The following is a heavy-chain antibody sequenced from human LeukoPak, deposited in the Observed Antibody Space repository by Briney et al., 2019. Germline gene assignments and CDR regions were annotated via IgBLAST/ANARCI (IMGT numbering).Heavy chain of an antibody. V-gene: IGHV3-23*01. CDR2: ISGSGGST. Sequence: GGSLRLSCAASGFTFSSYAMSWVRQAPGKGLEWVSAISGSGGSTYYADSVKGRFTISRDNSKNTLYLQMNSLRAEDTAVYYCARDHTAGAGNFYYGLDVWGQGTTVTVSS. D-gene: IGHD1-1*01. J-gene: IGHJ6*02. CDR1: GFTFSSYA. CDR3: ARDHTAGAGNFYYGLDV.